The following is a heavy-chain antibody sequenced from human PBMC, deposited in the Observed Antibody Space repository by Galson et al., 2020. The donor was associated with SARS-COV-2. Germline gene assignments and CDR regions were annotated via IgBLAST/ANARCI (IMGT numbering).Heavy chain of an antibody. CDR1: GGTFSSYA. CDR2: IIPIFGTA. V-gene: IGHV1-69*13. Sequence: SVKVSCKASGGTFSSYAISWVRQAPGQGLEWMGGIIPIFGTANYAQKFQGRVTITADESTSTAYMELSSLRSEDTAVYYCARGGWNYHYYYYDLDVWGKGTTVTVSS. D-gene: IGHD1-7*01. CDR3: ARGGWNYHYYYYDLDV. J-gene: IGHJ6*03.